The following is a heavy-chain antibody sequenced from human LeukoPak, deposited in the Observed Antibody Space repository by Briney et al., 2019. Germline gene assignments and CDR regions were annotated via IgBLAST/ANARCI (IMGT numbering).Heavy chain of an antibody. CDR1: GFTFSHYW. J-gene: IGHJ6*03. V-gene: IGHV3-7*01. D-gene: IGHD2-2*01. Sequence: GGSLRLSCAASGFTFSHYWMTWVRQAPGKGLEWVANINLDGSEKHYVDSVKGRFTISRDNAKNSLYLQMNSLRAEDTAVYYCARTRDNYYYMDVWGKGTTVTVSS. CDR3: ARTRDNYYYMDV. CDR2: INLDGSEK.